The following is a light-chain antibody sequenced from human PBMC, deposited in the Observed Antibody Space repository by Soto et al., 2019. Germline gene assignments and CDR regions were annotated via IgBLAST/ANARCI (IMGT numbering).Light chain of an antibody. J-gene: IGKJ4*01. CDR2: GAS. V-gene: IGKV3-15*01. CDR1: QSVSSN. CDR3: HQYNTWPPLT. Sequence: EIVMTQSPATLSMSPGERATLSCRASQSVSSNLAWYQQKPGQAPRLLIYGASTRATGIPARFSGSGSGTEFTLTISSLQSEDFAVYYCHQYNTWPPLTFGGGTKVEIK.